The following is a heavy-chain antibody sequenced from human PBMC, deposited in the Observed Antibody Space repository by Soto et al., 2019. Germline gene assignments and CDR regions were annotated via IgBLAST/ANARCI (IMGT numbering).Heavy chain of an antibody. V-gene: IGHV1-69*13. Sequence: ASVKVSCKASGGTFSSYAISWVRQAPGQGLEWMGGIIPIFGTANYAQKFQGRVTITADESTSTAYMELSSLRSEDTAVYYCARDQRRMIADDFDIWGQGTMVTVSS. J-gene: IGHJ3*02. CDR2: IIPIFGTA. CDR3: ARDQRRMIADDFDI. CDR1: GGTFSSYA. D-gene: IGHD3-22*01.